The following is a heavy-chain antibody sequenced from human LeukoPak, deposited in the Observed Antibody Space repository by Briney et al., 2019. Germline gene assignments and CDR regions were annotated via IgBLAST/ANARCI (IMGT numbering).Heavy chain of an antibody. D-gene: IGHD4-17*01. Sequence: GGSLRLSCAASGFTFSSYAMSWVRQAPGKGLEWVSAISGSGGSTCYADSVKGRFTISRDNSKNTLYLQMNSLRAEDTAVYYCAKEGSYGDYENYGMDVWGQGTTVTVSS. CDR2: ISGSGGST. CDR1: GFTFSSYA. V-gene: IGHV3-23*01. CDR3: AKEGSYGDYENYGMDV. J-gene: IGHJ6*02.